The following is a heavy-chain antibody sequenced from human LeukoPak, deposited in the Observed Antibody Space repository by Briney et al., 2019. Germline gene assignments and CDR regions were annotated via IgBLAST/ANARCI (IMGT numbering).Heavy chain of an antibody. Sequence: PSETLSLTCTVSGGSISSYYWSWIRQPPGKGLEWIGYIYYSGSTNYNPSLKSRVTISVDTSKNQFSLKLSSVTAADTAVYYRAREEAARLTYYYYYMDVWGKGTTVTVSS. CDR3: AREEAARLTYYYYYMDV. CDR2: IYYSGST. D-gene: IGHD6-6*01. V-gene: IGHV4-59*12. CDR1: GGSISSYY. J-gene: IGHJ6*03.